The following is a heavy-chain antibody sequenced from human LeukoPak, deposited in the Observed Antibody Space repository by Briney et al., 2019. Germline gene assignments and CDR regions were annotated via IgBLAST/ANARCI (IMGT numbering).Heavy chain of an antibody. Sequence: SETLSLTCAVYGGSFSGYYWSWIRQPPGKGLEWIGEINHSGSTNYNPSLKSRVTISVDTSKNQFSLKLSSVTAADTAVYYCARRGAEFIVVVPAAPFDYWGQGTLVTVSS. CDR3: ARRGAEFIVVVPAAPFDY. V-gene: IGHV4-34*01. J-gene: IGHJ4*02. CDR1: GGSFSGYY. D-gene: IGHD2-2*01. CDR2: INHSGST.